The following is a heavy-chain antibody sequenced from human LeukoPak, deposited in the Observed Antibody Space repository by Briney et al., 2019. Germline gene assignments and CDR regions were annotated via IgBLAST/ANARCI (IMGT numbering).Heavy chain of an antibody. CDR3: AREALYDYVWGSYRYGLSYFDY. CDR2: IYYSGST. V-gene: IGHV4-30-4*08. CDR1: GGSISGGGYY. D-gene: IGHD3-16*02. J-gene: IGHJ4*02. Sequence: PSETLSLTCTVSGGSISGGGYYWSWIRQHPGKGLEWIGYIYYSGSTYYNPSLKSRVTISVDTSKNQFSLKLSSVTAADTAVYYCAREALYDYVWGSYRYGLSYFDYWGQGTLVTVSS.